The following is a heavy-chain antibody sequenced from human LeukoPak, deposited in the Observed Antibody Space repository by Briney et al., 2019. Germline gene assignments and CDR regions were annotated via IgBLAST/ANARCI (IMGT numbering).Heavy chain of an antibody. Sequence: GGSLRLSCAASGFTFSNSAMNWVRQAPGRGLEWVSGIGGSGGSTYYADSVRGRFTISRDNSKNTLYLQMNSLRAEDTAVYCCAKRNSNYYYFGYWGQGTLVTVSS. J-gene: IGHJ4*02. CDR1: GFTFSNSA. CDR2: IGGSGGST. D-gene: IGHD4-11*01. V-gene: IGHV3-23*01. CDR3: AKRNSNYYYFGY.